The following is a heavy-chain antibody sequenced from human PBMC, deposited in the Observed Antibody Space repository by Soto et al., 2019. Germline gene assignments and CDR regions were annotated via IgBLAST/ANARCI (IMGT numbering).Heavy chain of an antibody. J-gene: IGHJ4*02. CDR3: AKDPGASLTACRPTDS. CDR1: GFTFSSYA. V-gene: IGHV3-23*01. Sequence: VQLLESGGGLVQPGGSLRLSCAASGFTFSSYAMSWVRQAPGKGLEWVSAISGSGGSTYYADSVKGRFTISRDNSKNTVYLQINRLRTADTALYYCAKDPGASLTACRPTDSWGQGTPVTLSS. CDR2: ISGSGGST.